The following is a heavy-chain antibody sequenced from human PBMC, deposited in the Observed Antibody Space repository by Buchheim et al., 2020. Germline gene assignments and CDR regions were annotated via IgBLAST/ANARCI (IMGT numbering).Heavy chain of an antibody. J-gene: IGHJ4*02. V-gene: IGHV4-39*01. Sequence: QLQLQESGPGLVKPSETLSLTCSVSGDSITSSSHYWGWIRQPPGKGLEWVGSILYNGNTYYSPSLKSRVIVFADTSNNQFSLKLSSVTAADTAVYYCATQRRDGYNFWDYWGQGTL. CDR3: ATQRRDGYNFWDY. D-gene: IGHD5-24*01. CDR1: GDSITSSSHY. CDR2: ILYNGNT.